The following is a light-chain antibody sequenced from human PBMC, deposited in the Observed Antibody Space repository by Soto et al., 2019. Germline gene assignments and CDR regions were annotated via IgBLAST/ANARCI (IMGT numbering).Light chain of an antibody. CDR1: QSISSY. CDR2: AAS. J-gene: IGKJ1*01. V-gene: IGKV1-39*01. Sequence: DIQMTQSPSSLSASVGDRVTITCRASQSISSYLNWYQQKPGKDPKLLIYAASSLQSGVQSRFSGSGSGTDFTLTISSLQPEDFATYYCQQSYSTPQTYGQGTKVEIK. CDR3: QQSYSTPQT.